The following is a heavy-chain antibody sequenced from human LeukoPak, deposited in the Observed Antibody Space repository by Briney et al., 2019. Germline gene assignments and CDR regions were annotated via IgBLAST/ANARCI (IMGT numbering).Heavy chain of an antibody. CDR3: ARAGGYSYGYGYYYYYGMDV. CDR1: GFTFSSYD. J-gene: IGHJ6*02. Sequence: GGSLRLSCAASGFTFSSYDMHWVRQATGKGLEWVSAIGTAGDTYYPGSVKGRFTISRENAKNSLYLQMNSLRAGDTAVYYCARAGGYSYGYGYYYYYGMDVWGQGTTVTVSS. V-gene: IGHV3-13*01. CDR2: IGTAGDT. D-gene: IGHD5-18*01.